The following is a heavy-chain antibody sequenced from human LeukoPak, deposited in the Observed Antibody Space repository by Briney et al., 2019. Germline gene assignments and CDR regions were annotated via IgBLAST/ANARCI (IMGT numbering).Heavy chain of an antibody. V-gene: IGHV3-48*03. Sequence: GGALTLSCATSGFTFSSYEMSWVRQAPGKGLECVSYITSASTTYYSDSVKGRFTISRDNAKNSVHLQMNSLRAEDTAVYYCAGFGELPNWGQGTLVTVSS. D-gene: IGHD3-10*01. CDR3: AGFGELPN. CDR1: GFTFSSYE. J-gene: IGHJ4*02. CDR2: ITSASTT.